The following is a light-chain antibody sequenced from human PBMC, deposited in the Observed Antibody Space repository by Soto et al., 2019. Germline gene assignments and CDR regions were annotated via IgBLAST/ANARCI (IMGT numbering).Light chain of an antibody. CDR2: EVS. CDR3: SSYAGSNIL. CDR1: SSDVGGYNY. V-gene: IGLV2-8*01. Sequence: QSALTQPPSASGSPGQSVTISCTGTSSDVGGYNYVSWYQEQPGKAPKLMIYEVSKRPSGVPDRFSGSKSGNTASLTVSGLHAEDEADYYCSSYAGSNILFGTGTKVTVL. J-gene: IGLJ1*01.